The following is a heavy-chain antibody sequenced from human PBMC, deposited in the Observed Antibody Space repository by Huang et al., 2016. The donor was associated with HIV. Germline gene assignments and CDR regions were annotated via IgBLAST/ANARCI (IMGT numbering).Heavy chain of an antibody. Sequence: VESGGRLVQPGGSIRLSCVGSTFSFGADWMSWVRQTPGKGLEWVANIKQDESEKYYVESVKGRFNISRDNAKKILFLQMDNVRVEDTATYYCATKTGAMDIWGQGTAVTVS. CDR3: ATKTGAMDI. CDR2: IKQDESEK. D-gene: IGHD1-7*01. J-gene: IGHJ6*02. V-gene: IGHV3-7*01. CDR1: TFSFGADW.